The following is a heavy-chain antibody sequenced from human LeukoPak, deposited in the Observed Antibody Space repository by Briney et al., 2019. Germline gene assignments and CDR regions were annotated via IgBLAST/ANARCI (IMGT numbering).Heavy chain of an antibody. CDR1: GYTFTSYG. V-gene: IGHV1-18*01. Sequence: ASVKVSCKASGYTFTSYGISWVRQAPGQGLEGMGWISAYNGNTNYAQKLQGRVTMTTDTSTSTAYMELRSLRSDDTAVYYCARDITGTTSGWFDPWGQGTLVTVSS. CDR3: ARDITGTTSGWFDP. CDR2: ISAYNGNT. J-gene: IGHJ5*02. D-gene: IGHD1-20*01.